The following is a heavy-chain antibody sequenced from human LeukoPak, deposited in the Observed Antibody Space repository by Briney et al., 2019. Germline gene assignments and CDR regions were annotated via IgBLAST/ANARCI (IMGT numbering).Heavy chain of an antibody. CDR2: INHSGST. V-gene: IGHV4-34*01. CDR3: AAYCSSTSCYTSAGMDV. D-gene: IGHD2-2*02. J-gene: IGHJ6*02. CDR1: GGSFSGYY. Sequence: SSETLSLTCAVDGGSFSGYYWSWIRQPPGKGLEWIGEINHSGSTNYNPSLKSRVTISVDTSKNQFSLKLSSVTAADTAVYYCAAYCSSTSCYTSAGMDVWGQGTTVTVSS.